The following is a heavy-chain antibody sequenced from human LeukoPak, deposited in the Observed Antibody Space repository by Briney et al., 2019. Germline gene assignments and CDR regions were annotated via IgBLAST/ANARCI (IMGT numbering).Heavy chain of an antibody. Sequence: ASVKVSCKASGGTFSSYDINWVRQATGQGLEWMGWMNPNSGNTGYAQKFQGRVTMTRNTSISTAYMELSSLRSEDTAVYYCARGKIYGSGSPIHYWGQGTLVTVSS. CDR2: MNPNSGNT. V-gene: IGHV1-8*02. J-gene: IGHJ4*02. CDR3: ARGKIYGSGSPIHY. D-gene: IGHD3-10*01. CDR1: GGTFSSYD.